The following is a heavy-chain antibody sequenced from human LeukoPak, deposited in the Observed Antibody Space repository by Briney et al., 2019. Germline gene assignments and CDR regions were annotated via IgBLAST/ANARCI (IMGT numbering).Heavy chain of an antibody. Sequence: PSGTLSLTCAVSGGSISSGGYYWSWIRQHPGKGLEWIGYIYYSGSTYYNPSLKSRVTISVDTSKNQFSLNLNSVTAADTAVYYCARVTGDNSGYQSPSLDYWGQGTLVTVSS. V-gene: IGHV4-31*11. CDR3: ARVTGDNSGYQSPSLDY. CDR1: GGSISSGGYY. D-gene: IGHD5-18*01. CDR2: IYYSGST. J-gene: IGHJ4*02.